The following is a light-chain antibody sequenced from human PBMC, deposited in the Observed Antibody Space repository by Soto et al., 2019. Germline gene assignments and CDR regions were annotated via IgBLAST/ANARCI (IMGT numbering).Light chain of an antibody. V-gene: IGLV2-14*01. CDR3: SSYTNTNTRV. Sequence: QSALTQPASVSASPGQSITISCTGTSSDVGAYNYVSWYQRHPGKAPKLLIFEVSYRPSGVSSRFSGSKSGNTASLTISGLQAEDEADYHCSSYTNTNTRVFGSGTKVTVL. J-gene: IGLJ1*01. CDR1: SSDVGAYNY. CDR2: EVS.